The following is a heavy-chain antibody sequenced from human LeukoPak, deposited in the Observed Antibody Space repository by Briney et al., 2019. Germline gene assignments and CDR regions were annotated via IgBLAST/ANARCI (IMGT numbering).Heavy chain of an antibody. CDR2: IYYTGST. CDR1: GDSIRSYY. Sequence: SETLSPTCTVSGDSIRSYYWNWIRRPPGKGLEWIADIYYTGSTTYNPSLTSRVTVSLDTSKSQFSLRLTSVTAADTAVYYCACRGSSGHDPLTWGQGTLVTVSS. V-gene: IGHV4-59*08. D-gene: IGHD5-12*01. J-gene: IGHJ4*01. CDR3: ACRGSSGHDPLT.